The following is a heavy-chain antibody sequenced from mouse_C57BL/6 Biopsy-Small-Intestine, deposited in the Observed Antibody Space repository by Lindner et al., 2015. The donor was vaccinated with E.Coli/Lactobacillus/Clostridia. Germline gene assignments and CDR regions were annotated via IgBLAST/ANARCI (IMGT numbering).Heavy chain of an antibody. CDR3: ARTARASIYYAMDY. CDR2: ISPGDGNT. J-gene: IGHJ4*01. D-gene: IGHD3-1*01. CDR1: GYAFSRSW. Sequence: VQLQESGPELVKPGASVKISCKASGYAFSRSWMNWVKQRPGKGLEWIGRISPGDGNTNYNGKFKGKATLTADKSSSTAYMQLISLTSEDSAVYYCARTARASIYYAMDYWGQGTSVTVSS. V-gene: IGHV1-82*01.